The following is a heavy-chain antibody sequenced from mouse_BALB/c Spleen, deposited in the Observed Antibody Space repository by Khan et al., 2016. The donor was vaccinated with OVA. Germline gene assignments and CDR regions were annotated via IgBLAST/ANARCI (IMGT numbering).Heavy chain of an antibody. D-gene: IGHD2-14*01. Sequence: QVQLQQSGAELARPGASVKMSCKASGYTFTSYTMHWVKQRPGQGLEWIGYINPSNTYTNYNQKFKDKATLTADKSSTTAYMQLSSLTSEDSAVYYCVRSGAYYRYDGYFDVWGAGTTVTVSS. CDR1: GYTFTSYT. V-gene: IGHV1-4*01. CDR3: VRSGAYYRYDGYFDV. CDR2: INPSNTYT. J-gene: IGHJ1*01.